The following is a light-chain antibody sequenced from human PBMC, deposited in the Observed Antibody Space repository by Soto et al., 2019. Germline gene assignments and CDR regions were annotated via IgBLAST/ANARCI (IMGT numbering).Light chain of an antibody. CDR3: QHRSIWPVS. CDR2: DAS. CDR1: RSVSSY. Sequence: EIVLTQSPATLSLSPGERATLSCRASRSVSSYLAWYQQKPGQAPRLLIFDASNRATGIPARFSGSGSATDFTLNISSLEPEDFAVYHCQHRSIWPVSFGQGTRLEIK. V-gene: IGKV3-11*01. J-gene: IGKJ5*01.